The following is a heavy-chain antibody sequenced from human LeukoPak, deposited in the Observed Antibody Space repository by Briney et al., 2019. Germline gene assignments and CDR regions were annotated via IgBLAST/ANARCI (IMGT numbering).Heavy chain of an antibody. Sequence: GRSLRLSCAASGFTFSSYAMSWVRQAPGKGLEWVSAISGSGGDTYYAESVKGRFTISRDNSKNTLYLQMNSLRAEDTALYYCAKNRNGDYAQYFEYWGQGTLVTVSS. V-gene: IGHV3-23*01. CDR2: ISGSGGDT. CDR1: GFTFSSYA. J-gene: IGHJ4*02. D-gene: IGHD4-17*01. CDR3: AKNRNGDYAQYFEY.